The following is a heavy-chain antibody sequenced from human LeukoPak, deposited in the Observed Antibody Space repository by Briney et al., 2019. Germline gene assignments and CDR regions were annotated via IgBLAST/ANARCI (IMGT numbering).Heavy chain of an antibody. CDR1: GYTFTGYY. CDR3: ARLMTTVTTPLGY. J-gene: IGHJ4*02. V-gene: IGHV1-2*02. CDR2: INPNSGGT. Sequence: ASVKVSCKASGYTFTGYYMHWVRQAPGQGLEWMGWINPNSGGTNYVQKFQGRVTMTRDTSISTAYMELSRLRSDDTAVYYCARLMTTVTTPLGYWGQGTLVTVSS. D-gene: IGHD4-17*01.